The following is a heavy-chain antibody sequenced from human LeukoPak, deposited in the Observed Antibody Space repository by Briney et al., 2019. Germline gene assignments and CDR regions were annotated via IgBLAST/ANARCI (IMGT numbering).Heavy chain of an antibody. CDR1: GGSFSGYY. J-gene: IGHJ4*02. CDR3: ARGLKITMVRGVTHPFDY. CDR2: INHSGST. D-gene: IGHD3-10*01. V-gene: IGHV4-34*01. Sequence: SETLSLTCAVYGGSFSGYYWSWIRQPPGKGLEWIGEINHSGSTNYNPSLKSRVTISVDTPKNQFSLKLSSVTAADTAVYYCARGLKITMVRGVTHPFDYWGQGTLVTVSS.